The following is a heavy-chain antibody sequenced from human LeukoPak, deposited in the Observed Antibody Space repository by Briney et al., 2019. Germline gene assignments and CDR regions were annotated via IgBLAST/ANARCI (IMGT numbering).Heavy chain of an antibody. CDR1: GFTFSSYA. Sequence: GGSLRLSCAASGFTFSSYAMHWVRQAPGKGLEWVAVISYDGSNKYYADSVKGRFTISRDNSKNTLYLQMNSLRAEDTAVYYCARAGTERCSGGSCYDYGHRADYYYYGMDVWGQGTTVTVSS. CDR2: ISYDGSNK. D-gene: IGHD2-15*01. J-gene: IGHJ6*02. CDR3: ARAGTERCSGGSCYDYGHRADYYYYGMDV. V-gene: IGHV3-30-3*01.